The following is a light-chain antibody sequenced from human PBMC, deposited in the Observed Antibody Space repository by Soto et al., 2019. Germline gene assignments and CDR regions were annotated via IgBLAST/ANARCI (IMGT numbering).Light chain of an antibody. Sequence: QPVLTQPPSVSGAPGQRVTISCTGSSSNIGAGYDVHWYQQLPGTAPKLLIYGNSNRPSGVPDRFSGSKSGTSASLAITGLQAEDEADYYCQSYDNSLSGFWVFGGGTKVTVL. J-gene: IGLJ3*02. CDR3: QSYDNSLSGFWV. V-gene: IGLV1-40*01. CDR2: GNS. CDR1: SSNIGAGYD.